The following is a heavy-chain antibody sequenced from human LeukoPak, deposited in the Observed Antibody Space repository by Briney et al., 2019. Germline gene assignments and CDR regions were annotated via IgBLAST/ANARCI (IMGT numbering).Heavy chain of an antibody. CDR3: VKDRGGSPFCGMDV. D-gene: IGHD1-26*01. V-gene: IGHV3-23*01. CDR2: ISGSGGAGT. Sequence: LPGGSLRLSCAGSGFTFSSYAMSWVRQAPGEGLECVSTISGSGGAGTYYADSVKGRFTVYRENSRKTLYLPMNSLRAEDTAVYYCVKDRGGSPFCGMDVWGQGTTVTVSS. CDR1: GFTFSSYA. J-gene: IGHJ6*02.